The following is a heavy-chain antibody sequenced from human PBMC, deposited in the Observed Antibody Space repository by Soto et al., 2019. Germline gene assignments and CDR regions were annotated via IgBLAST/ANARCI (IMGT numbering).Heavy chain of an antibody. CDR1: GGSISSYY. D-gene: IGHD3-3*01. V-gene: IGHV4-4*07. Sequence: NPSETLSLTCTVSGGSISSYYWSWIRQPAGKGLEWIGRIYTSGSTNYNPSLKSRVTMSVDTSKNQFSLKLSSVTAADTAVYYCARDEGGVATARFDYWGQGTLVTVSS. CDR3: ARDEGGVATARFDY. J-gene: IGHJ4*02. CDR2: IYTSGST.